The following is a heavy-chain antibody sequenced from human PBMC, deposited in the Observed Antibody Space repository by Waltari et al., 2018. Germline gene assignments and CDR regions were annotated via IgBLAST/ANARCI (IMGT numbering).Heavy chain of an antibody. CDR2: IKQDGSEK. J-gene: IGHJ4*02. CDR1: GFTFSSYG. V-gene: IGHV3-7*01. D-gene: IGHD6-13*01. Sequence: ELQLVESGGGLVQPGGSLRLSCAASGFTFSSYGMSWVRQAPGKGLEWVANIKQDGSEKYYVDSVKGRFTISRDNAKNSLYLQMNSLRAEDTAVYYCARVYRQLAKTDYWGQGTLVTVSS. CDR3: ARVYRQLAKTDY.